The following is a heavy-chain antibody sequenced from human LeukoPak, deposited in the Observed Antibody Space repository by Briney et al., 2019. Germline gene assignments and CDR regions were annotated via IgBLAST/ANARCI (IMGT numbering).Heavy chain of an antibody. CDR3: TRYNNDHFDY. CDR2: IAYHGSRA. D-gene: IGHD1-14*01. CDR1: GFTFGGYG. V-gene: IGHV3-33*03. Sequence: GGSLRLSCAGSGFTFGGYGMHWFRQTPAKGLEWVAVIAYHGSRAFYADSVKGRFTIYRDNSKNTMSVQMDDLRAEDTAVYYCTRYNNDHFDYWGQGTLVTVSS. J-gene: IGHJ4*02.